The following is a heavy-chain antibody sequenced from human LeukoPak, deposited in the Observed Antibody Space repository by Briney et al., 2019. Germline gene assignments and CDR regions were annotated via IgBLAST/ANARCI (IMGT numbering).Heavy chain of an antibody. CDR1: GGSISSYY. CDR3: ARDSGTTGEVKFDP. CDR2: IYTSGGT. V-gene: IGHV4-4*07. J-gene: IGHJ5*02. Sequence: SETLSLTCTVSGGSISSYYWSWIRQPAGKGLEWIGRIYTSGGTDYNPSLKSRVIMSVDTSKNHLSLKLTSVTAADTAVYYCARDSGTTGEVKFDPWGQGILVTVSS. D-gene: IGHD3-10*01.